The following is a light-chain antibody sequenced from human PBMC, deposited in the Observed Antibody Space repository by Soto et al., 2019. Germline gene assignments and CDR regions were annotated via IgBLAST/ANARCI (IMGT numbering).Light chain of an antibody. J-gene: IGKJ4*01. CDR1: QSINNY. Sequence: DIQMTQSPASLSVSVGDRVTITCRASQSINNYLNWYLQRPGQAPKLLIRSASTLQRGVPSRFSGSGSRTEFTLTIADLQPDDFGTYYCQQSYSTPLTFGGGTKVEIK. CDR3: QQSYSTPLT. V-gene: IGKV1-39*01. CDR2: SAS.